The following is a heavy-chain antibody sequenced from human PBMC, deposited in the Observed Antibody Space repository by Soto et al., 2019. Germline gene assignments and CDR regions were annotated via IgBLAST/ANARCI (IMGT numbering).Heavy chain of an antibody. V-gene: IGHV3-23*01. D-gene: IGHD3-9*01. CDR3: ASSDILTGYYIRGRSYYFDY. J-gene: IGHJ4*02. Sequence: GGSLRLSCAASGFTFSSYAMSWVRQAPGKGLEWVSAISGSGGSTYYADSVKGRFTISRDNSKNTLYLQMNSLRAEDTAVYYCASSDILTGYYIRGRSYYFDYWGQGTLVTVS. CDR2: ISGSGGST. CDR1: GFTFSSYA.